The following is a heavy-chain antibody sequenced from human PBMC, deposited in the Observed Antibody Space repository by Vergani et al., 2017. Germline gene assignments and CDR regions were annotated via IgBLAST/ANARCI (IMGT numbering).Heavy chain of an antibody. J-gene: IGHJ6*02. CDR1: GYTLNELY. CDR2: FDPEDGET. CDR3: ATGGVRVVMTKVLYNYYYYVMDV. Sequence: QVPLVQSGAEVKKPGASVKVSCRVSGYTLNELYMHWLRQAPGKGLEWMGGFDPEDGETIYAQKFQGRVTMTEDTSTESAYMELSSLRSEDKAVYYCATGGVRVVMTKVLYNYYYYVMDVWGQGSTVTVSS. V-gene: IGHV1-24*01. D-gene: IGHD2-15*01.